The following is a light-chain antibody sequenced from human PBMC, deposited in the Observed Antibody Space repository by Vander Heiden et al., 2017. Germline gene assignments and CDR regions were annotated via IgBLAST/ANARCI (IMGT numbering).Light chain of an antibody. V-gene: IGKV3-15*01. CDR1: QSVSSN. J-gene: IGKJ4*01. Sequence: EIVMTQSPATLSVSPGERATLSCRASQSVSSNLAWYQQKPGQAPRLLIYGASTRATGIPARFSGSGYGTEFTLTISSRQSEDFAVYYCQQDNNWPLITFGGGTKVEIK. CDR2: GAS. CDR3: QQDNNWPLIT.